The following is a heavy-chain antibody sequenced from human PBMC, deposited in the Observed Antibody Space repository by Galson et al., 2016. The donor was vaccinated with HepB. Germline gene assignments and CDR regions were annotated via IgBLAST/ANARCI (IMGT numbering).Heavy chain of an antibody. J-gene: IGHJ4*02. Sequence: SLRLSCAASGFTFSNYWMLWVRLAPGKGLEWVDSVKYDGSEKNYVDSVRGRFTASRDNAKNSLYLEMNTLRVEDSAVYYCGTSYNAPWATDYLGQGTLVTVSS. CDR1: GFTFSNYW. CDR2: VKYDGSEK. D-gene: IGHD2-2*01. CDR3: GTSYNAPWATDY. V-gene: IGHV3-7*01.